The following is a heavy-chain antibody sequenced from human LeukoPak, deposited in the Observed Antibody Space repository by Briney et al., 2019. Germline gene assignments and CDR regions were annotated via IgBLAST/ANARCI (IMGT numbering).Heavy chain of an antibody. CDR2: ISSIGNII. D-gene: IGHD4-17*01. J-gene: IGHJ4*02. Sequence: GGSLRLSCAASGFIFSSYEMNWVRQAPGKGLEWVSYISSIGNIIYYADSVKGRFTISRDNAKNSLYLQMNSLRVEDTAAYYCARDRGYGDWFDYWGQGTLVTVSS. CDR3: ARDRGYGDWFDY. CDR1: GFIFSSYE. V-gene: IGHV3-48*03.